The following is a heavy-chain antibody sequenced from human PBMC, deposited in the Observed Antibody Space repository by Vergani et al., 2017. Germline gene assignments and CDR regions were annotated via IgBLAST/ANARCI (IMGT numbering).Heavy chain of an antibody. CDR1: GGSITSSSYY. D-gene: IGHD3-9*01. CDR3: ARTESFILRYFHWAL. V-gene: IGHV4-39*01. J-gene: IGHJ4*02. Sequence: QVQLQESGPGLVKPSETLSLTCTVSGGSITSSSYYWGWIRQPPWKGLEWIGNIYPSGCAYYNPSLKGRVTISVDTSKNQFSLEVTSVTAADTAIYFCARTESFILRYFHWALWGQGTLVTVSS. CDR2: IYPSGCA.